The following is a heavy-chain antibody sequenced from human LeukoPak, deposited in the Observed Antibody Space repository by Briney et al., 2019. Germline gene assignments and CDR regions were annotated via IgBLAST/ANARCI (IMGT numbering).Heavy chain of an antibody. CDR1: GYTFTGYY. CDR3: ARDMGTGYSSSWAVY. V-gene: IGHV1-2*02. Sequence: ASVKVSCKASGYTFTGYYMHWVRRAPGQGLEWMGWINPNSGGTNYAQKFQGRVTMTRDTSISTAYMELSRLRSDDTAVYYCARDMGTGYSSSWAVYWGQGTLVTVSS. J-gene: IGHJ4*02. CDR2: INPNSGGT. D-gene: IGHD6-13*01.